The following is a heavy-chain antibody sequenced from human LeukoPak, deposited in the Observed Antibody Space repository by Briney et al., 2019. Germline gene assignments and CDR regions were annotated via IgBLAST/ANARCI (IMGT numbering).Heavy chain of an antibody. CDR3: ARRFQGTYGTLYYYYYGMDV. Sequence: ASVKVSCKPSRYTFTSYGISWVRQAPGQGPEWVGWISAYNGNTNYAQKLQGRVTMTTDTSTSTAYMELRSLRSDDTAVYYCARRFQGTYGTLYYYYYGMDVWGRGTTVTVSS. V-gene: IGHV1-18*01. CDR2: ISAYNGNT. D-gene: IGHD4-17*01. J-gene: IGHJ6*02. CDR1: RYTFTSYG.